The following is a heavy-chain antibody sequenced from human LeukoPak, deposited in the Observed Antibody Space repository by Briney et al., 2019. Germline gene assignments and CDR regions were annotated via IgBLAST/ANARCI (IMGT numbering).Heavy chain of an antibody. CDR1: GFTFSSYG. V-gene: IGHV3-30*18. CDR3: ANILPFDY. J-gene: IGHJ4*02. CDR2: ISYDGSNK. Sequence: GGSLRLSCAASGFTFSSYGMHWVRRAPGKGLEWVAVISYDGSNKYYADSVKGRFTISRDNSKNTLYLQMNSLRAEDTAVYYCANILPFDYWGQGTLVTVSS. D-gene: IGHD2-15*01.